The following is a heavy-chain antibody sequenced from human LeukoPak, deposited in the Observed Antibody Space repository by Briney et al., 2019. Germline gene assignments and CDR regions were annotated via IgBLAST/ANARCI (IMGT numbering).Heavy chain of an antibody. D-gene: IGHD3-16*01. J-gene: IGHJ6*02. V-gene: IGHV3-33*01. CDR1: GFTFSTYG. CDR3: ARDFGPYGMDV. Sequence: GRSLRLSCAASGFTFSTYGMHWVRQAPGKGLEWVALIWYDGSNKYYADSVKGRFTISRDNAKNTLYLQMNSLRAEDTAVYYCARDFGPYGMDVWGQGTTVTVSS. CDR2: IWYDGSNK.